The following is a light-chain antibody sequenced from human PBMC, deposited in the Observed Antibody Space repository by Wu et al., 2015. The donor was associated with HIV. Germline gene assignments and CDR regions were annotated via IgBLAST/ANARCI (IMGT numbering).Light chain of an antibody. CDR1: EYVGDNY. Sequence: ERVTPLLVKATEYVGDNYLAWYHKNLGQSPKLVLHETYKRATDISERFTGAGSGTDFTLTISAVEPEDFAVYFCQQYSSTPITFGPGT. CDR3: QQYSSTPIT. V-gene: IGKV3D-20*02. CDR2: ETY. J-gene: IGKJ3*01.